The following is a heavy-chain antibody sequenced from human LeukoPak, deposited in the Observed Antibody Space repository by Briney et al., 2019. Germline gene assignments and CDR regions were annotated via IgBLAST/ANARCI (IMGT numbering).Heavy chain of an antibody. CDR2: ISGSIGGT. D-gene: IGHD5-18*01. CDR1: GFTFSSSV. J-gene: IGHJ4*02. CDR3: AKGIYTPMDLDH. Sequence: GGSLRLSCAASGFTFSSSVMSWVRQAPGKGLEWVSGISGSIGGTYYADSVKGRFTISRDDSKNRLNLQMNSLRAEDTALYYCAKGIYTPMDLDHWGQGTLATVSS. V-gene: IGHV3-23*01.